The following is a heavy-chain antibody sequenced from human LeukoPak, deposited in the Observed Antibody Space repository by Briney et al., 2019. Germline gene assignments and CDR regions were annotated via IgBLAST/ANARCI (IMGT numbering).Heavy chain of an antibody. CDR3: ARRDAMDV. J-gene: IGHJ6*02. CDR1: GFTFTGYY. Sequence: SVKVSCKASGFTFTGYYMHWVRQAPGQGLEWMGRVTPNSGDTNYAQKFQGRVTMTRDTSISTAYMELSRLTSDDTAVYYCARRDAMDVWGQGTTVTVS. CDR2: VTPNSGDT. V-gene: IGHV1-2*06.